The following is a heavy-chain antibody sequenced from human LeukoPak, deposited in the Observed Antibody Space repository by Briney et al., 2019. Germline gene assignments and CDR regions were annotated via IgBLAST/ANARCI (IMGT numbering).Heavy chain of an antibody. CDR3: ARAGDVDIVAFDI. CDR2: ISTSSSYI. D-gene: IGHD5-12*01. J-gene: IGHJ3*02. Sequence: GGSLRLSCAASGFTFSSYSMNWVRQAPGKGLEWVSFISTSSSYIHNADSVKGRFTISRDNAENSLYLQMNSLRAEDTAVYYCARAGDVDIVAFDIWGQGTMVTVSS. V-gene: IGHV3-21*01. CDR1: GFTFSSYS.